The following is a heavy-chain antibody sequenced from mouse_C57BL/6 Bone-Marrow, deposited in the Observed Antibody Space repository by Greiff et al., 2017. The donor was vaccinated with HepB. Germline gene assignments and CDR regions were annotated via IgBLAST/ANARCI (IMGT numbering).Heavy chain of an antibody. D-gene: IGHD1-1*01. V-gene: IGHV1-81*01. CDR3: ARTYYYGSSYLYYFDY. CDR2: IYPRSGNT. J-gene: IGHJ2*01. Sequence: VKLVESGAELARPGASVKLSCKASGYTFTSYGISWVKQSTGQGLEWIGEIYPRSGNTYYNEKFKGKATLTADKSSSTAYMELRSLTSEDSAVYFCARTYYYGSSYLYYFDYWGQGTTLTVSS. CDR1: GYTFTSYG.